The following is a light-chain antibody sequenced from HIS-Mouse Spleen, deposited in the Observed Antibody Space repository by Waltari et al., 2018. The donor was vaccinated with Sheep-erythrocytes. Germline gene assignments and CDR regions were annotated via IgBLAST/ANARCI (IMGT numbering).Light chain of an antibody. CDR3: QQYGSSPFT. V-gene: IGKV3-20*01. CDR1: QSISSSY. J-gene: IGKJ3*01. Sequence: EIVFTQSPGTLSLSPGEGATLSCRASQSISSSYLAWYQQKPGQAPRLLIYGASSRATGIPDRFSGSGSGTDFTLTISRLEPEDFAVYYCQQYGSSPFTFGPGTKVDIK. CDR2: GAS.